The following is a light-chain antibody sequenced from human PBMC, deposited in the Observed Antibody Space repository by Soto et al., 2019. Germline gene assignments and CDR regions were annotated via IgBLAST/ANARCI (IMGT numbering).Light chain of an antibody. CDR3: QQYGSSPTWT. Sequence: ESELTQSPCTLSLSPGERATLSCRASQSVSSTYLAWYQQKPGQAPSLLIYGASTRATGIADRFRGSGCGTDFTLTISRLEPEDSAVYYCQQYGSSPTWTFGQGTKVEIK. CDR2: GAS. CDR1: QSVSSTY. J-gene: IGKJ1*01. V-gene: IGKV3-20*01.